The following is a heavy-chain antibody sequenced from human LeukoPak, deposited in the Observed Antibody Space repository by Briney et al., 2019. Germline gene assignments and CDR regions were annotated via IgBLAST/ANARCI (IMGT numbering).Heavy chain of an antibody. CDR3: ARDPSIVGATGNYFDY. CDR1: GDSVTTYY. J-gene: IGHJ4*02. Sequence: SETLSLTCTVSGDSVTTYYWSWIWQPPGKGLEWIGYIYYSGSTNYNPSLKSRVTISVDTSKNQFSLKLSSVTAADTAVYYCARDPSIVGATGNYFDYWGQGTLVTVSS. D-gene: IGHD1-26*01. V-gene: IGHV4-59*02. CDR2: IYYSGST.